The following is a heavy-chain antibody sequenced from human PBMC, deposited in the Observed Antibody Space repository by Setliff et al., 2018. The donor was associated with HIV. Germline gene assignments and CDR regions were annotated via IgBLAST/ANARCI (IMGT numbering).Heavy chain of an antibody. J-gene: IGHJ4*02. Sequence: SVKVSCKASGGTFSSYAISWVRQAPGQGLEWMGGIIPTFGTANYAQKFQGRVTITTDESTSTAYMELSSLRSEDTAVYYCARGMAVAGDSPDYWGQGTLVTVSS. D-gene: IGHD2-15*01. CDR2: IIPTFGTA. CDR3: ARGMAVAGDSPDY. CDR1: GGTFSSYA. V-gene: IGHV1-69*05.